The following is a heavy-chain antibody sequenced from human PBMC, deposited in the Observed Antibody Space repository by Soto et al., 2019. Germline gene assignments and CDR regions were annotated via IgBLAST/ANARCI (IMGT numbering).Heavy chain of an antibody. CDR2: TYYRSNWYT. D-gene: IGHD2-15*01. CDR1: GDSVSTNSAT. CDR3: ARDRGCSGGICYRDLGY. V-gene: IGHV6-1*01. Sequence: SQTLSLTCAISGDSVSTNSATWDWIRQSPSRGLEWLGRTYYRSNWYTDYAVSVKGRITISPDTSNNQLSLQLNSVTPEDTAVNYCARDRGCSGGICYRDLGYWGQGTLVTVSS. J-gene: IGHJ4*02.